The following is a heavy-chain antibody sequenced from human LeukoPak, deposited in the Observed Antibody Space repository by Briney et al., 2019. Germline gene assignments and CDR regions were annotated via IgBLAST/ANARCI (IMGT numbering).Heavy chain of an antibody. D-gene: IGHD6-13*01. CDR2: ISGSGDST. CDR3: AKTAGIAAAADFDY. Sequence: GGSLRLSCAASGFTFSNYGMSWVRQAPGKGLEWVSSISGSGDSTYYADSVKGRFTISRDNSKNTLYLQMNSLRAEDAAVYYCAKTAGIAAAADFDYWGQGTLVTVSS. J-gene: IGHJ4*02. V-gene: IGHV3-23*01. CDR1: GFTFSNYG.